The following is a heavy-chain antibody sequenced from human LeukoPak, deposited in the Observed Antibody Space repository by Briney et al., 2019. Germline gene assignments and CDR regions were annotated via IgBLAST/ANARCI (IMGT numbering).Heavy chain of an antibody. D-gene: IGHD1-26*01. CDR2: IGWKSGSSR. V-gene: IGHV3-9*01. CDR3: AKAGISGSYGDWFDP. J-gene: IGHJ5*02. CDR1: GFTFDDYV. Sequence: GGSLRLSCAASGFTFDDYVMHWVRQVPGKGLEWVSGIGWKSGSSRGYADSVKGRFTISRDNAKNSLYLQMNSLRAEDTALYYCAKAGISGSYGDWFDPWGQGTLVTVSS.